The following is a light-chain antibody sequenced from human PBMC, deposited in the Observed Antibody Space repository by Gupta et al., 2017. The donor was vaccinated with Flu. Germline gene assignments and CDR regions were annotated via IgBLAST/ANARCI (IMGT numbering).Light chain of an antibody. CDR1: AFPKNY. J-gene: IGLJ2*01. Sequence: SFELTQPPSVSVSPGQTAKITCSGDAFPKNYAYWYQLKSGQAPQLVIYEDIKRPSGIPKRFSGSTSGTVATLTIAGAQVEDEADYYCFSVDRGGNDRVFGGGTTLAVL. V-gene: IGLV3-10*01. CDR3: FSVDRGGNDRV. CDR2: EDI.